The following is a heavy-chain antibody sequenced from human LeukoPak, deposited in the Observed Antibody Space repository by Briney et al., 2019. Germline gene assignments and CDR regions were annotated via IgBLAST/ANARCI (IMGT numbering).Heavy chain of an antibody. D-gene: IGHD3-22*01. J-gene: IGHJ5*02. Sequence: ASVKVSCKVSGYTFTGYYMHWVRQAPGQGLEWMGWINPNSGGTNYAQKFQGRVTMTRDTSISTAYMELSRLRSDDTAVYYCARDRGYDSSGYYYVNWFDPWGQGTLVTVSS. CDR1: GYTFTGYY. V-gene: IGHV1-2*02. CDR3: ARDRGYDSSGYYYVNWFDP. CDR2: INPNSGGT.